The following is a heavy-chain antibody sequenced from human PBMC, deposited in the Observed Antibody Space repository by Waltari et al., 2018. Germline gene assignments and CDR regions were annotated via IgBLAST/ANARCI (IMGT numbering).Heavy chain of an antibody. CDR3: AKGAVTTGFNH. Sequence: DVQLLESGGGFVQPGGSLRLSCAASGFTFGSYDMNWVRQPPGKGWQWVATITTSGVTTYYRDSVKGRFSISRDNSKSTLHLQMNSLRAEDTAVYYCAKGAVTTGFNHWGQGTLVTVSS. J-gene: IGHJ4*02. CDR1: GFTFGSYD. D-gene: IGHD4-4*01. CDR2: ITTSGVTT. V-gene: IGHV3-23*01.